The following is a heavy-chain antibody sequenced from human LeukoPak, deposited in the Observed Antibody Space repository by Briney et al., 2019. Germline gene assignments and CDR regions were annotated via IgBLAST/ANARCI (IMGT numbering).Heavy chain of an antibody. J-gene: IGHJ3*02. CDR2: ISSSSSYI. V-gene: IGHV3-21*01. Sequence: GGSLRLSCAASGFTFSSYGTHWVRQAPGKGLEWVSSISSSSSYIYYADSVKGRFTISRDNAKNSLYLQMNSLRAEDTAVYYCAIVVVPAALDAFDIWGQGTMVTVSS. CDR3: AIVVVPAALDAFDI. CDR1: GFTFSSYG. D-gene: IGHD2-2*01.